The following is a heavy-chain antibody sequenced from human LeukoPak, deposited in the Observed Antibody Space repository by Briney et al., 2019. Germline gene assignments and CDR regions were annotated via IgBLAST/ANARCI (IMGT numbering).Heavy chain of an antibody. CDR2: VYHSGST. V-gene: IGHV4-38-2*02. CDR1: GYSISSGYY. CDR3: ARVVGQRYYYMDV. J-gene: IGHJ6*03. Sequence: PSETLSLTCTVSGYSISSGYYWGWIRQPPGKGLEWIGSVYHSGSTYYNPSLKSRVTISVDTSKNQFSLKLSSVTAADTAVYYCARVVGQRYYYMDVWGKGTTVTVSS. D-gene: IGHD2-15*01.